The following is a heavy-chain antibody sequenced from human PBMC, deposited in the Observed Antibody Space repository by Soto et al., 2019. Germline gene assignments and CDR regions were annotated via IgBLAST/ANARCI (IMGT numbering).Heavy chain of an antibody. CDR3: ARVGVATTRFTRYFDY. CDR2: ISYDGSNT. J-gene: IGHJ4*02. D-gene: IGHD5-12*01. CDR1: GFTFSSYA. Sequence: QVQLVESGGGVVQPGRSLRLSCAASGFTFSSYAMHWVRQAPGKGLERVAVISYDGSNTYYADSVKGRFTISRDNSKNRLYLQMNSLRAEDTAVYYCARVGVATTRFTRYFDYWGQGTLVTVSS. V-gene: IGHV3-30-3*01.